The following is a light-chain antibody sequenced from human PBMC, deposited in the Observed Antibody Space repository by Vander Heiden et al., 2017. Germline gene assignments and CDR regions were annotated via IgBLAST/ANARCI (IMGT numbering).Light chain of an antibody. CDR2: KAS. Sequence: DIQMTQSPSTLSASVGVRVTITCRASQSISSWLAWYQQKPGKAPKPLIYKASSLESGVPSRFSGSGSGTEFTLTISSLQPDDIATYYCQQYNSYWTFGQGTKVEIK. V-gene: IGKV1-5*03. J-gene: IGKJ1*01. CDR1: QSISSW. CDR3: QQYNSYWT.